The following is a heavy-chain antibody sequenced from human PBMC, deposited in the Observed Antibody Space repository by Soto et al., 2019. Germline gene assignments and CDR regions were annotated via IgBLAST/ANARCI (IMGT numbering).Heavy chain of an antibody. V-gene: IGHV4-59*01. CDR2: VAYSGTT. J-gene: IGHJ3*02. CDR1: GASISNYY. D-gene: IGHD6-19*01. CDR3: AGEPVAGPKARTVDI. Sequence: SETLSLTCAVSGASISNYYWTWIRQPPGKRLEWIGYVAYSGTTYYSPSLKSRVTISVDTSKAQFSLRIASVTAADTAVYYCAGEPVAGPKARTVDIWGQGTMVTVS.